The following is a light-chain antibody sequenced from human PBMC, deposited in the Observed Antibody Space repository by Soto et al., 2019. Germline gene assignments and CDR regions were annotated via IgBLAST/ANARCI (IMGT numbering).Light chain of an antibody. CDR3: QQTSSFPLT. V-gene: IGKV1-39*01. CDR1: QSISNY. J-gene: IGKJ1*01. CDR2: VAS. Sequence: DIQMTQSPSSLSASVGDRVTITCRASQSISNYLNWYQQKPGKAPELLIYVASTLQSGVPLRFSGSASGTEFTLAINSLQPEDFATYYCQQTSSFPLTFGQGTKVELK.